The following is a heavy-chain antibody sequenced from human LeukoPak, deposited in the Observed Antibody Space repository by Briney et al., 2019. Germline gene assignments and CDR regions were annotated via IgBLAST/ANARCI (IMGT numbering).Heavy chain of an antibody. Sequence: GGSLRPSCAASGFTFSSYSMNWVRQAPGKGLEWVSSISSSSSYIYYADSVKGRFTISRDNAKNSLYLQMNSLRAEDTAVYYCARGLVGATSPAYFDYWGQGTLVTVSS. CDR2: ISSSSSYI. D-gene: IGHD1-26*01. CDR1: GFTFSSYS. V-gene: IGHV3-21*01. CDR3: ARGLVGATSPAYFDY. J-gene: IGHJ4*02.